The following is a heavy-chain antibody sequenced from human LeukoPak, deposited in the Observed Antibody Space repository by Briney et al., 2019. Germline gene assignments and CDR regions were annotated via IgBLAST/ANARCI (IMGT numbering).Heavy chain of an antibody. CDR3: ARHLTDYYYYGMDV. CDR2: IKQDGSEK. Sequence: GGSLRLSCAASGFTFSSYWMSWVRQAPGKGLEWVANIKQDGSEKYYVDSVKGRFTISRDNAKNSLYLQMNSLRAEDTAVYYCARHLTDYYYYGMDVWGQGTTVTVSS. CDR1: GFTFSSYW. J-gene: IGHJ6*02. D-gene: IGHD2-8*02. V-gene: IGHV3-7*01.